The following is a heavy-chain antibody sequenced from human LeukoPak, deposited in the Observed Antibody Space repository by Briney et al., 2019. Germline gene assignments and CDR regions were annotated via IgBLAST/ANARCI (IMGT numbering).Heavy chain of an antibody. CDR1: GFTFSSYS. D-gene: IGHD3-10*01. CDR2: ISSSSSTI. Sequence: TGGSLRLSCAASGFTFSSYSMNWVRQAPGKGLEWVSYISSSSSTIYYADSVKGRLTISRDNAKNSLYLQMNSLRAEDTAVYYCTRSITPAGYWGQGTLVTVSS. V-gene: IGHV3-48*01. J-gene: IGHJ4*02. CDR3: TRSITPAGY.